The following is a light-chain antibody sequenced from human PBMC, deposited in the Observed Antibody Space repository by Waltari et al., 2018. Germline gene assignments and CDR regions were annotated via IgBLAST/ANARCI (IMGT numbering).Light chain of an antibody. CDR1: QSVYTY. CDR3: QERSNWPGGS. J-gene: IGKJ4*01. V-gene: IGKV3-11*01. CDR2: DAS. Sequence: EIVLTQSPATLSLSPGESATLSCRASQSVYTYLAWYQQTPGQPPRLLLYDASNRATGIPARFGGSGSGTDFTLTISSLEPEDFAVYYCQERSNWPGGSFGGGTKVEIK.